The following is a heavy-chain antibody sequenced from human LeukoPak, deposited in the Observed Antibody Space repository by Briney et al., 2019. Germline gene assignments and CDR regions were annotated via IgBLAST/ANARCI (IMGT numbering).Heavy chain of an antibody. CDR1: GGSISSYY. D-gene: IGHD6-19*01. CDR2: IYYSGST. Sequence: SETLSLTCTVSGGSISSYYWSWIRQPPGKGLEWIGYIYYSGSTNYNPSLKGRVTISVDTSKNQFSLKLSSVTAADTAVYYCARHRSGWYAYDYWGQGTLVTVSS. V-gene: IGHV4-59*08. J-gene: IGHJ4*02. CDR3: ARHRSGWYAYDY.